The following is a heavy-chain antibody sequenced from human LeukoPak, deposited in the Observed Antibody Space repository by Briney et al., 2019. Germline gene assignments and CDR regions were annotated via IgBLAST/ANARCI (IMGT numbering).Heavy chain of an antibody. CDR1: GGSISSYY. V-gene: IGHV4-59*01. D-gene: IGHD5-18*01. CDR2: IYYSGST. J-gene: IGHJ6*03. Sequence: PSETLSLTCTVSGGSISSYYWSWIRQPPGKGLEWIGYIYYSGSTNYNPSLRSRVTISVDTSKNQFSLKLTSVTAADTAVYYCARTTEGGYTYGYFYYYYMDVWGKGTTVTISS. CDR3: ARTTEGGYTYGYFYYYYMDV.